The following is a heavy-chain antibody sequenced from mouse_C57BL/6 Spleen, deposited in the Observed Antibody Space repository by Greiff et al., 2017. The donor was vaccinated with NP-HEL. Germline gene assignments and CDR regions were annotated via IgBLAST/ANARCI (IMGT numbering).Heavy chain of an antibody. V-gene: IGHV5-17*01. CDR1: GFTFSDYG. Sequence: EVQLVESGGGLVKPGGSLKLSCAASGFTFSDYGMHWVRQAPEKGLEWVAYISSGSSTIYYADTVKGRFTISRDNAKNTLFLQMTSLRSEDTAMYYCARRSLTTVVNWYFDVWGTGTTVTVSS. CDR3: ARRSLTTVVNWYFDV. D-gene: IGHD1-1*01. J-gene: IGHJ1*03. CDR2: ISSGSSTI.